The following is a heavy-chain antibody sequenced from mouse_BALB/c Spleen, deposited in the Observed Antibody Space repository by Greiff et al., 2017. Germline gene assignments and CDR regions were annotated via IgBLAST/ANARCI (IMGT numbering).Heavy chain of an antibody. D-gene: IGHD2-14*01. CDR3: ARAYYRYDEDYYAMDY. J-gene: IGHJ4*01. Sequence: QVQLKESGPGLVAPSQSLSITCTVSGFSLTGYGVNWVRQPPGKGLEWLGMIWGDGSTDYNSALKSRLSISKDNSKSQVFLKMNSLQTDDTARYYCARAYYRYDEDYYAMDYWGQGTSVTVSS. CDR2: IWGDGST. V-gene: IGHV2-6-7*01. CDR1: GFSLTGYG.